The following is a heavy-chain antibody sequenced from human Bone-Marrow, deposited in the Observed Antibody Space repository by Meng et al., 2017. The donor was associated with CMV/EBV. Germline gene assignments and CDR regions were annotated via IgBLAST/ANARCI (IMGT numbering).Heavy chain of an antibody. CDR2: IYYSGST. J-gene: IGHJ3*02. CDR3: ARHDSDSSGYYHDRDAFDI. Sequence: GSLRLSCTVSGGSISSSSYYWGWIRQPPGKGLEWIGSIYYSGSTYYNPSLKSRVTISVDTSKNQFSLKLSSVTAADPAVYYCARHDSDSSGYYHDRDAFDIWGQGTMVTVSS. V-gene: IGHV4-39*01. D-gene: IGHD3-22*01. CDR1: GGSISSSSYY.